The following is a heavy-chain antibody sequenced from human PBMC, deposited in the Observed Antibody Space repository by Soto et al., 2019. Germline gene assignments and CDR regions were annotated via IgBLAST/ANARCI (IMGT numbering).Heavy chain of an antibody. J-gene: IGHJ6*02. D-gene: IGHD2-15*01. CDR3: AREWSGLDV. CDR1: GFSVSSYH. Sequence: EVQLVESGGGLVQPGGSLRLSCAASGFSVSSYHMSWVRQAPGKGLEWVSVVYSGGSTYYADSVRGRFTISRDISMNTLNLQVNSLRAEDTAVYYCAREWSGLDVWGQGTTVTVSS. CDR2: VYSGGST. V-gene: IGHV3-66*01.